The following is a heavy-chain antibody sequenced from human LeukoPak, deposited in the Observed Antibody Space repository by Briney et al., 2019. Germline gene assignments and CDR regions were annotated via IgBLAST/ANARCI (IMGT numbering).Heavy chain of an antibody. J-gene: IGHJ4*02. CDR2: IIPILGIA. Sequence: ASVKVSCKASGGTFSSYAISWVRQAPGQGLEWMGRIIPILGIANYAQKFQGRVTITADKFTSTAYMELSSLRSEDTAVYYCARDLRVSSGWYGWGQGTLVTVSS. V-gene: IGHV1-69*04. CDR1: GGTFSSYA. CDR3: ARDLRVSSGWYG. D-gene: IGHD6-19*01.